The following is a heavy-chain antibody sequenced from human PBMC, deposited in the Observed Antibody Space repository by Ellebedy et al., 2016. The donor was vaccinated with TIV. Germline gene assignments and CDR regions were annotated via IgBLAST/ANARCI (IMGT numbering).Heavy chain of an antibody. Sequence: SETLSLXXTVSGASISISGYYWGWIRQSPGKGLEWLGSIYYGGTTYYNPSLKSRVSISVDMSKNHFSLRLTSVTAADTAVYFCARGTTVATRGVNWFNPWGQGTRVTVSS. CDR1: GASISISGYY. CDR2: IYYGGTT. CDR3: ARGTTVATRGVNWFNP. D-gene: IGHD4-17*01. J-gene: IGHJ5*02. V-gene: IGHV4-39*02.